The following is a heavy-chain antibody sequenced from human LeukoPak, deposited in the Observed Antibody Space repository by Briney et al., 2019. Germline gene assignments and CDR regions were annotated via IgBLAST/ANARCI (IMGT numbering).Heavy chain of an antibody. CDR1: GYTFTSYY. J-gene: IGHJ5*02. CDR3: ARGTRAYNWFDP. V-gene: IGHV1-46*01. D-gene: IGHD2-2*01. CDR2: INPSGGST. Sequence: ASVKVSCKASGYTFTSYYMHWVRQAPGQGLGWMGIINPSGGSTSCAQKFQGRVTMTRDTSTSTVYMELSSLRSEDTAVYYCARGTRAYNWFDPWGQGTLVTVSS.